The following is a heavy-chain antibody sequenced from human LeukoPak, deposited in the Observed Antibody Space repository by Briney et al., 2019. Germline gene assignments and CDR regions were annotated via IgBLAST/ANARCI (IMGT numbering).Heavy chain of an antibody. CDR1: GYTFTGYY. J-gene: IGHJ6*03. CDR2: INPNSGGT. D-gene: IGHD2-21*01. V-gene: IGHV1-2*02. Sequence: ASVKVSCKAPGYTFTGYYMHWVRQAPGQGLEWMGWINPNSGGTNYAQKFQGRVTMTRDTSISTAYVELSRLGSDDTAVYYCARGGHVVVIGGENYMDGWGKGTTVTVSS. CDR3: ARGGHVVVIGGENYMDG.